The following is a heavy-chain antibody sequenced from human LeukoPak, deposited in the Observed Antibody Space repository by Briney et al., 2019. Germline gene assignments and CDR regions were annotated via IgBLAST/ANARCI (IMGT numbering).Heavy chain of an antibody. V-gene: IGHV4-34*01. CDR3: ARSPSSSFDY. J-gene: IGHJ4*02. Sequence: SETLSLTCAVYGGSFSGYYWSWIRQPPGKGLEWIGEINHSGSTNYNPSLKNRVTISVDTSKNQFSLKLSSVTAADTAVYYCARSPSSSFDYWGQGTLVTVS. CDR2: INHSGST. D-gene: IGHD6-13*01. CDR1: GGSFSGYY.